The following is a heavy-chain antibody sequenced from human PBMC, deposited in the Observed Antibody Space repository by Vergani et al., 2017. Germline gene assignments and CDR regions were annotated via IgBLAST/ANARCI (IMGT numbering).Heavy chain of an antibody. V-gene: IGHV3-30-3*01. CDR3: ARGASGNYVSSFDY. Sequence: QVQLVESGGGVVQPGRSLRLSCAASGFTFSSYAMHWVRQAPGKGLEWVAVISYDGSNNYYAASVKGRVTISRDNSKNTLYLQMNSLRAEDTAVYYCARGASGNYVSSFDYWGQGTLVTVSS. D-gene: IGHD4-11*01. CDR2: ISYDGSNN. J-gene: IGHJ4*02. CDR1: GFTFSSYA.